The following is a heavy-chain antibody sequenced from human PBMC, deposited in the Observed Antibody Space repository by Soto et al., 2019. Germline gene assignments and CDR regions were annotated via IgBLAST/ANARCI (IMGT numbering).Heavy chain of an antibody. D-gene: IGHD1-26*01. CDR3: ARPHDSGSYYGGFDY. CDR2: IYPGDSDT. V-gene: IGHV5-51*01. J-gene: IGHJ4*02. Sequence: GESLKISCNGSGYSFTSYWIGWVRQMPGKGLEWMGIIYPGDSDTRYSPSFQGQVTISADKSISTAYLQWSSLKASDTAMYYCARPHDSGSYYGGFDYWGQGTLVTVSS. CDR1: GYSFTSYW.